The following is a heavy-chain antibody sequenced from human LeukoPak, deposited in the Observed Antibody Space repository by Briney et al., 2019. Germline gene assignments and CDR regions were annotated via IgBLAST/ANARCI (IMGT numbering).Heavy chain of an antibody. CDR2: ISASGGST. CDR3: AKAYYDSGNYGYFDY. V-gene: IGHV3-23*01. J-gene: IGHJ4*02. Sequence: GESLKISCAASGFTFSSYAMSWVRQAPGKGLEWVSAISASGGSTYYADSVKGRFTISRDKSKSTLFLQMNSLRAEDTAVYYCAKAYYDSGNYGYFDYWGQGTLVTVSS. CDR1: GFTFSSYA. D-gene: IGHD3-10*01.